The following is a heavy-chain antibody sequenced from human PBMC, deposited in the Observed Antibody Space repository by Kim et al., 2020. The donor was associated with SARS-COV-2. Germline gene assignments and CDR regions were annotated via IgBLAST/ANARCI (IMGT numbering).Heavy chain of an antibody. CDR1: GYTFTSYG. CDR3: AREGFTMVRGLFSDGDDYYYGMDV. V-gene: IGHV1-18*01. J-gene: IGHJ6*02. D-gene: IGHD3-10*01. Sequence: ASVKVSCKASGYTFTSYGISWVRQAPGQGLEWMGWISAYNGNTNYAQKLQGRVTMTTDTSTSTAYMELRSLRSDDTAVYYCAREGFTMVRGLFSDGDDYYYGMDVWGQGTTVTVSS. CDR2: ISAYNGNT.